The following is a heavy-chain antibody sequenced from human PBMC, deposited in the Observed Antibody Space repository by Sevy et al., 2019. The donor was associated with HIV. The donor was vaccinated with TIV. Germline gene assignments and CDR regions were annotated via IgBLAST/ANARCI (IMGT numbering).Heavy chain of an antibody. D-gene: IGHD3-16*01. Sequence: GGSLRLSCAASGFTFSGNWMNWVRQAPGKGLEWVANIKGDGSDKHYVDSVEGRITVSRDNAKNLLFRQMNSLRVEDTAVYYCSHETFGRFQSWGQGTLVTVSS. CDR1: GFTFSGNW. V-gene: IGHV3-7*01. CDR3: SHETFGRFQS. J-gene: IGHJ4*02. CDR2: IKGDGSDK.